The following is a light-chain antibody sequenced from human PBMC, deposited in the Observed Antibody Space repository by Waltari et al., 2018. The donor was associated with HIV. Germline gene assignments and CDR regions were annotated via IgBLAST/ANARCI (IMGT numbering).Light chain of an antibody. CDR1: HDISNY. CDR3: QQYNTYPLT. Sequence: DIQMTQSPSSLSASVGDRVTITCRASHDISNYLAWFQQKPGEAPKSLIYAASTLQSGVPSRFRGSGSGTEFTLTISSLQPDDFATYYCQQYNTYPLTFGPGTKVDIK. CDR2: AAS. J-gene: IGKJ3*01. V-gene: IGKV1-16*01.